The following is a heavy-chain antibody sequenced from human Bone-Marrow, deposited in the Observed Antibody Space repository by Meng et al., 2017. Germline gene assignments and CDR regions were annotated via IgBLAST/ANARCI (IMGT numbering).Heavy chain of an antibody. CDR2: MNPNTGNT. D-gene: IGHD2-15*01. V-gene: IGHV1-8*01. CDR3: ARGLGYCSGGRCYDNWFDP. J-gene: IGHJ5*02. Sequence: ASVKVSCKASGYTFTSYEINWVRQATGQGLEWMRWMNPNTGNTGYAQKFQGRVTMTRNISISTSYTELTSLRSEDTAVYYCARGLGYCSGGRCYDNWFDPWGQGTLVTVSS. CDR1: GYTFTSYE.